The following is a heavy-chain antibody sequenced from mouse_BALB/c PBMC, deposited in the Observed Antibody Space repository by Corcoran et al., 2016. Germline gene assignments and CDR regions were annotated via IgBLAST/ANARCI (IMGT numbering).Heavy chain of an antibody. CDR2: IDPANGNT. V-gene: IGHV14-3*02. Sequence: EVQLQQSGAELVKPGASVKLSCTASGFNIKDTYMQWVKQRPEQGLEWIGRIDPANGNTKYDPKFQGKATITADTSSNTAYLQLSSLTSEDTAVYYCARNGYDYDEKVRAGFAYWGQGTLVTVSA. D-gene: IGHD2-4*01. CDR3: ARNGYDYDEKVRAGFAY. J-gene: IGHJ3*01. CDR1: GFNIKDTY.